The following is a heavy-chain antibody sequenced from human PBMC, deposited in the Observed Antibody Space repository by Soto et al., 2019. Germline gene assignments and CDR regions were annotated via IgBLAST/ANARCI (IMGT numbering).Heavy chain of an antibody. D-gene: IGHD3-16*01. J-gene: IGHJ6*02. Sequence: PGGSLRLSCAASGFTFDDYTMHWVRQAPGKGLEWVSLISWDGGSTYYADSVKGRFTISRDNSKNSLYLQMNSLRTEDTALYYCAKDIRSDPTWGSLYYGMDVWGQGTTVTVSS. CDR2: ISWDGGST. CDR3: AKDIRSDPTWGSLYYGMDV. CDR1: GFTFDDYT. V-gene: IGHV3-43*01.